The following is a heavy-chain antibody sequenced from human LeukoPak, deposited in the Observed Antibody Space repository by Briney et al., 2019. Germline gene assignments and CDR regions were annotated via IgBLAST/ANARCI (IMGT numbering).Heavy chain of an antibody. CDR3: ARCIAAAGVDP. CDR1: GGSFSGYY. D-gene: IGHD6-13*01. CDR2: INHSGST. V-gene: IGHV4-34*01. Sequence: SETLSLTCAVYGGSFSGYYWSWIRQPPGKGLEWIGEINHSGSTNYNPPLKSRVTISVDTSKNQFSLKLSSVTAADTAVYYCARCIAAAGVDPWGQGTLVTVSS. J-gene: IGHJ5*02.